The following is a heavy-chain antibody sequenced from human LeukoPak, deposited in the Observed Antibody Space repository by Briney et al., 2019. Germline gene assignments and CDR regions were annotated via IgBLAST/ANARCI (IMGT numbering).Heavy chain of an antibody. CDR2: ISSSSSHI. D-gene: IGHD5-18*01. J-gene: IGHJ4*02. CDR3: ARGKDTAMVTFDY. Sequence: PGGSLRLSCAASGFTFSSYSMNWVRQAPGKGLEWVSSISSSSSHIYYADSVKGRFTISRDNAKNSLYLQMNSLRAEDTAVYYCARGKDTAMVTFDYWGQGTLVTVSS. V-gene: IGHV3-21*01. CDR1: GFTFSSYS.